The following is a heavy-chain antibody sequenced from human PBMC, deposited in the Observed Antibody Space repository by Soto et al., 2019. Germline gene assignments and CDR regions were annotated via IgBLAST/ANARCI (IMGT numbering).Heavy chain of an antibody. J-gene: IGHJ4*02. Sequence: QVQLQESGPGLVKPSETLSLTCTVSGGSLSPYYWSWIRQPPGEGLEWIGYIYYSGSTDYNPSLKSRVTISVETSKNQFSLNLTSVTTADTAIYYCARIIASADKYYFDFWGQGTLVTVSS. CDR3: ARIIASADKYYFDF. D-gene: IGHD6-13*01. CDR2: IYYSGST. V-gene: IGHV4-59*01. CDR1: GGSLSPYY.